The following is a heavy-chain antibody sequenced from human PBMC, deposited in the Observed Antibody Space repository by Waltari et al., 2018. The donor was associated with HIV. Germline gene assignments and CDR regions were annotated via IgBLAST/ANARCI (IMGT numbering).Heavy chain of an antibody. CDR2: ITSSGYTI. CDR3: ARTTHGIDF. V-gene: IGHV3-48*04. Sequence: EVQLVESGGGLVQPGGSLRLSCVASGFPFSSYNMNWVRQAPGKGLKWLSYITSSGYTIYYADSVEGRFTVARDNAKNSLYLQMNSLRAEDTAVYYCARTTHGIDFWGQGTLVTVSS. D-gene: IGHD1-1*01. CDR1: GFPFSSYN. J-gene: IGHJ4*02.